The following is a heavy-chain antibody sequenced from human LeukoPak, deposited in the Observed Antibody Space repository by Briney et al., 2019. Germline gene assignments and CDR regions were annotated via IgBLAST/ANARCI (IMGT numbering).Heavy chain of an antibody. J-gene: IGHJ6*03. CDR1: GFTFSSYW. V-gene: IGHV3-7*01. CDR2: IKQDGSEQ. CDR3: ARGAQEEYYYYYYYMDV. Sequence: GGSLRLSCAASGFTFSSYWMSWVRQAPGKGLEWVANIKQDGSEQYYVDSVKGRFTISRDNAKNSLYLQMNSLRAEDTAVYYCARGAQEEYYYYYYYMDVWGKGTTVTVSS.